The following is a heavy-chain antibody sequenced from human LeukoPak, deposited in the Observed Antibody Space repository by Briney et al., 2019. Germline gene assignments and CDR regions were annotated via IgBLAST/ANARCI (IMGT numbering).Heavy chain of an antibody. CDR2: INAGNGNT. CDR3: ARDAGEQWLARSPDY. V-gene: IGHV1-3*03. CDR1: GYTFTKSY. J-gene: IGHJ4*02. Sequence: ASVKVSCKASGYTFTKSYIHWVRQAPGQRLEWMGWINAGNGNTKYSQEFQGRVTITRDTSASTAYMELSSLRSEDMAVYYCARDAGEQWLARSPDYWGQGTLVTVSS. D-gene: IGHD6-19*01.